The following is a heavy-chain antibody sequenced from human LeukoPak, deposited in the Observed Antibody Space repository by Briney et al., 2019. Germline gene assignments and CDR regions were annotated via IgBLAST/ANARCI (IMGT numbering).Heavy chain of an antibody. CDR2: IYHGGRT. CDR3: ARRGSCSWDFDY. CDR1: GYSISSGYY. V-gene: IGHV4-38-2*01. D-gene: IGHD6-13*01. J-gene: IGHJ4*02. Sequence: SETLSLTCAVSGYSISSGYYWGWIRQPPGKGLEWIGSIYHGGRTYYNPSLKSRVTIPVDTSKNQFSLMLTSMTAADTAVYYCARRGSCSWDFDYWGQGTLVTVSS.